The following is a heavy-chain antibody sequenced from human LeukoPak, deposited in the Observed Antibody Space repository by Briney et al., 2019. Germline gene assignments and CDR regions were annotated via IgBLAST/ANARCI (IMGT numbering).Heavy chain of an antibody. D-gene: IGHD3-22*01. Sequence: GGSLRLSCAASGFSFSTYGMTWVRQAPGKGLEWVSVISDSGGSTNYADSVKGRFTISRDNSKNTLYLQMSSLRAEDTAVYYCVKDRGPTMIGTKLQHWGQGTLVTVSS. CDR2: ISDSGGST. J-gene: IGHJ1*01. CDR1: GFSFSTYG. CDR3: VKDRGPTMIGTKLQH. V-gene: IGHV3-23*01.